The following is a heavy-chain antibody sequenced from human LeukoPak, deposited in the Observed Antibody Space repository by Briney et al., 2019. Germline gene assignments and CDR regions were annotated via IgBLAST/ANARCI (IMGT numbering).Heavy chain of an antibody. CDR1: GYTFTGYF. CDR3: ASGDYGDPPLNY. V-gene: IGHV1-2*02. D-gene: IGHD4/OR15-4a*01. J-gene: IGHJ4*02. Sequence: ASVKVSCKASGYTFTGYFVHWVRQAPGQGLQWMGWINPNTGGTNYAQKFQGSVTMTRDTSISTAYMELSRLRSDDTAVYYCASGDYGDPPLNYWGQGTLVTVSS. CDR2: INPNTGGT.